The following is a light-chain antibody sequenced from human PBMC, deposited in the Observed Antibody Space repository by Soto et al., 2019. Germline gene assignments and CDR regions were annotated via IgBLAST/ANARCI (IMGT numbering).Light chain of an antibody. CDR3: SSFTGPTTLDV. CDR2: GVS. J-gene: IGLJ1*01. V-gene: IGLV2-14*03. Sequence: QSVLTQPASVSGSPGQSVTISCTGTSSDVGAYKYVSWYQKHPGKAPKLMIYGVSNRPSGVSNRFSGSKSVNTAFLTISVLQPEDEADYYCSSFTGPTTLDVFGTGTKLTVL. CDR1: SSDVGAYKY.